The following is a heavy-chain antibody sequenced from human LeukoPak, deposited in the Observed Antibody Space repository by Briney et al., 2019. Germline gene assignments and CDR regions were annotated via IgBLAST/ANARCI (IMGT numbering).Heavy chain of an antibody. CDR1: GYTFTGYY. D-gene: IGHD3-22*01. V-gene: IGHV1-2*02. J-gene: IGHJ4*02. Sequence: ASVKVSCKASGYTFTGYYMHWVRQAPGQGLEWMGWINPNSGGTNYAQKFQGRVTMTRDTSISTAYMELSRLRSDDTAVYYCVRGAYYYDSSGYGDWGQGTLVTVSS. CDR3: VRGAYYYDSSGYGD. CDR2: INPNSGGT.